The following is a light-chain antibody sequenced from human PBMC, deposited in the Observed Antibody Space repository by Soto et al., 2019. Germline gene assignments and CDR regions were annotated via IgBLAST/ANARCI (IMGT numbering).Light chain of an antibody. J-gene: IGKJ2*01. CDR2: KAS. Sequence: DIQMTQSPSTLSASVGDRVTITCRASQSISSWLAWYQQKPGKAPKLLIYKASSLESGVPSRFSGSGSGTEFTLTISSVQPDDFANYYCQQYNIYSSPIGQGTEVDIK. CDR3: QQYNIYSSP. V-gene: IGKV1-5*03. CDR1: QSISSW.